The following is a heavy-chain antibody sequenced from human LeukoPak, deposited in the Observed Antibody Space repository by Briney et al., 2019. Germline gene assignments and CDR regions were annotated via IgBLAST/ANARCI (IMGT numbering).Heavy chain of an antibody. CDR1: GFTFSSYA. Sequence: GSLRLSCAAFGFTFSSYAMSWVRQAPGKGLEWVSAISGSGGSTYYADSVKGRFTISRDNSKNTLYLQMNSLRAEDTAVYYCASDYYDSSGYAVITTSFDYWGQGTLVTVSS. CDR3: ASDYYDSSGYAVITTSFDY. V-gene: IGHV3-23*01. J-gene: IGHJ4*02. D-gene: IGHD3-22*01. CDR2: ISGSGGST.